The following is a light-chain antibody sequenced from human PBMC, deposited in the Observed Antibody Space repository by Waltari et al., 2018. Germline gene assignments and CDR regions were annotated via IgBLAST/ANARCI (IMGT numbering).Light chain of an antibody. CDR3: HQSYSTLLWT. Sequence: DIQMTQSPSSLSASVGDRVTITCRASQNISRFLNWYQQKPGRSPQLLIYAASSVQSEVPSRFSGSGSGTDFALTISSLQPEDFAIYYCHQSYSTLLWTFGQGTKLEMK. CDR1: QNISRF. J-gene: IGKJ2*02. V-gene: IGKV1-39*01. CDR2: AAS.